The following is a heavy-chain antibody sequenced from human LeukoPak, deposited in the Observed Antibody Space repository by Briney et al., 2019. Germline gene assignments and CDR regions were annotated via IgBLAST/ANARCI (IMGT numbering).Heavy chain of an antibody. CDR3: ARTEGYYYDRRGYYFDY. Sequence: PSETLSLTCTVSGGSISSSSYYWGWIRQPPGKGLEWIGSIYYSGSTYYNPSLKSRVTISVDTSKNQFSLKLSSVTAADTAVYYCARTEGYYYDRRGYYFDYWGQGTLVTVSS. D-gene: IGHD3-22*01. CDR1: GGSISSSSYY. V-gene: IGHV4-39*07. J-gene: IGHJ4*02. CDR2: IYYSGST.